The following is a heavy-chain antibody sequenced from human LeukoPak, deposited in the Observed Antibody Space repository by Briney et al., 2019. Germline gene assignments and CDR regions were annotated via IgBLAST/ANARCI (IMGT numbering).Heavy chain of an antibody. CDR1: GFTFSCYE. CDR3: AGQSHSPYYFDSSRYEDAFDN. J-gene: IGHJ3*02. D-gene: IGHD3-22*01. V-gene: IGHV3-48*03. CDR2: ISSAGSTI. Sequence: GESLTLSCAASGFTFSCYEMNWVRQAPGKGLEWVSYISSAGSTIYYAASVKRLFTIPRANAKNSLYMQMNSPTADDTAVYYCAGQSHSPYYFDSSRYEDAFDNRGQGTIVT.